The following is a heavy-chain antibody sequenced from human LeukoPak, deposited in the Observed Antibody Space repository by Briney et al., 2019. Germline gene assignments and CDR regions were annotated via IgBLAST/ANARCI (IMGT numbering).Heavy chain of an antibody. CDR2: IYHSGST. Sequence: SETLSLTCAVSGGSISSGGYSWSWIRQPPGKGLEWIGYIYHSGSTNYNPSLKSRVTISVDTSKNQFSLKLSSVTAADTAVYYCASFSNWTIDYWGQGTLVTVSS. CDR3: ASFSNWTIDY. CDR1: GGSISSGGYS. J-gene: IGHJ4*02. V-gene: IGHV4-30-2*01. D-gene: IGHD1-20*01.